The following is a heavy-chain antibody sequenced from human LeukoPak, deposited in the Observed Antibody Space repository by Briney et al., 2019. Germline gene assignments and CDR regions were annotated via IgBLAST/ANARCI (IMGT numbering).Heavy chain of an antibody. CDR1: GGTFSSYA. D-gene: IGHD2-15*01. J-gene: IGHJ4*02. CDR2: IIPIFGTA. CDR3: ARAATLLRVVEAIAPFDH. Sequence: VASLKVSCKASGGTFSSYAISWVRQAPGQGLEWMGGIIPIFGTANYAQKFQGRVTITTDESTSTAYMELSSLRSEDTAVYYCARAATLLRVVEAIAPFDHWGQGTLVTVSS. V-gene: IGHV1-69*05.